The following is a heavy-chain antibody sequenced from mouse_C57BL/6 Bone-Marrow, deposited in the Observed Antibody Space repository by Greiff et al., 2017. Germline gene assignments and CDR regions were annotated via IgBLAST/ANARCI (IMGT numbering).Heavy chain of an antibody. V-gene: IGHV14-4*01. Sequence: VQLQQSGAELVRPGASVKLSCTASGFNIKDDYMHWVKQRPEQGLEWIGWIDPENGDTEYASKFQGKATITADTSSNTADRQLSSLTSEDTAVYYCTTCSITTVVAPFDYWGQGTTLTVSS. CDR2: IDPENGDT. CDR3: TTCSITTVVAPFDY. CDR1: GFNIKDDY. J-gene: IGHJ2*01. D-gene: IGHD1-1*01.